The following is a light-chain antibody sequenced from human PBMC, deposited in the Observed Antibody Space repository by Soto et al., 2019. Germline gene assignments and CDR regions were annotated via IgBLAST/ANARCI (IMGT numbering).Light chain of an antibody. V-gene: IGKV3-15*01. CDR3: QQYSNWPLT. J-gene: IGKJ4*01. Sequence: EIVMTQSPATLSVSPGERATLSCRASQSVSSNLAWYQQKPGQAPRLLIYGASTRATGIPARFSGSGSGTELTLTISSLHSEDFAVYYCQQYSNWPLTFGGGTKVEIK. CDR2: GAS. CDR1: QSVSSN.